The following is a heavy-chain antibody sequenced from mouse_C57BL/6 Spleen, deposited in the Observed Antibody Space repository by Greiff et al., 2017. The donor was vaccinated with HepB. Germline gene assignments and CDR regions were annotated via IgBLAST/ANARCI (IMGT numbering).Heavy chain of an antibody. CDR1: GYAFSSSW. CDR2: IYPGDGDT. V-gene: IGHV1-82*01. J-gene: IGHJ2*01. D-gene: IGHD2-4*01. CDR3: ARHDYDGSFDY. Sequence: QVQLKESGPELVKPGASVKISCKASGYAFSSSWMNWVKQRPGKGLEWIGRIYPGDGDTKYNGKFKGKATLTADKSSSTAYMQLSSLTSEDSAVYFCARHDYDGSFDYWGQGTTLTVSS.